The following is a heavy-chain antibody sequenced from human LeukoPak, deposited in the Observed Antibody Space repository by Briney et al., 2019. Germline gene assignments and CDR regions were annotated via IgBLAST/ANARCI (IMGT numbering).Heavy chain of an antibody. V-gene: IGHV3-23*01. CDR1: GFTFSSYA. Sequence: GGSLRLSCAASGFTFSSYAMSWVRQAPGKGLEWVSAISGSGDSTYYADSVKGRFTISRDNAKNTLYLQMNTLRAEDTAVYYCARVNYGGNSFSDYWGQGTLVTVSS. J-gene: IGHJ4*02. CDR2: ISGSGDST. CDR3: ARVNYGGNSFSDY. D-gene: IGHD4-23*01.